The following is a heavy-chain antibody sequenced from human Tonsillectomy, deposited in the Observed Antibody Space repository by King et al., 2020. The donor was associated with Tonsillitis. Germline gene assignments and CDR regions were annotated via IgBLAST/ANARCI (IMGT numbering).Heavy chain of an antibody. CDR1: GFTFSNYA. D-gene: IGHD3-10*01. CDR3: AKAPGRASLPTLNFDC. Sequence: VQLVESGGGLVQPGGSLRLSCVASGFTFSNYAMSWVRQAPGKGLEWVSGISGRGFSTKVADSVRGRHTISRDNSRNTVYLEMSNLRPEDTAIYYCAKAPGRASLPTLNFDCWGQGTLVTVSS. V-gene: IGHV3-23*04. CDR2: ISGRGFST. J-gene: IGHJ4*02.